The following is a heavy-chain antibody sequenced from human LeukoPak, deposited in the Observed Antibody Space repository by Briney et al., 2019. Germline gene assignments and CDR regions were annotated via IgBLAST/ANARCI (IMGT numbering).Heavy chain of an antibody. Sequence: SQTLSLTCTVSGGSISSGNYYWSWIRQPPGKGLEWIGYIYYSGSTYYNTSLKSRVTISVDTSKNQFSLKLSSVTAADTAVYYCARGKSSSNWFDPWGQGTLVTVSS. CDR3: ARGKSSSNWFDP. D-gene: IGHD3-10*01. J-gene: IGHJ5*02. CDR1: GGSISSGNYY. CDR2: IYYSGST. V-gene: IGHV4-30-4*08.